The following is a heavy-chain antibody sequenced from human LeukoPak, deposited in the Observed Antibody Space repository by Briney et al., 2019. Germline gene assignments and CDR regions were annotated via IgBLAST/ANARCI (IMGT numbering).Heavy chain of an antibody. J-gene: IGHJ1*01. CDR3: AKDPNGDYIGAFDFQR. D-gene: IGHD4-17*01. CDR2: ITGSGGNR. V-gene: IGHV3-23*01. Sequence: GGSLRLSCAGSGFTFSNYAMIWVRQAPGKGLEWVSAITGSGGNRFYAGSVKGRSTISRDNSKNTLYLQMNSLRGDDTAVYYCAKDPNGDYIGAFDFQRWGQGTQVTVPS. CDR1: GFTFSNYA.